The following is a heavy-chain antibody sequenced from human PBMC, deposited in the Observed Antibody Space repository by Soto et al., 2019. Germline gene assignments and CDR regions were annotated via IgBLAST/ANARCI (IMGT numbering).Heavy chain of an antibody. V-gene: IGHV4-59*01. D-gene: IGHD3-22*01. Sequence: PSETLSLTCTVSGGSISSYYWSWIRQPPGKGLEWIGYIYYSGSTNYNPSLKSRLTISVDTSKNQFSLKLSSVTAADTAVYYCASSKVYYYDSSGYSFDYWGQGTLVTVSS. CDR2: IYYSGST. J-gene: IGHJ4*02. CDR3: ASSKVYYYDSSGYSFDY. CDR1: GGSISSYY.